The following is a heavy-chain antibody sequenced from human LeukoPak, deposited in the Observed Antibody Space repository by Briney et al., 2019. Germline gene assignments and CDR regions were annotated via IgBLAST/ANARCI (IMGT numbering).Heavy chain of an antibody. CDR2: INPNSDGR. D-gene: IGHD2-15*01. CDR1: GYTFIGYY. J-gene: IGHJ6*03. V-gene: IGHV1-2*02. CDR3: ARTPMGGHFYMDV. Sequence: ASVKVSCKASGYTFIGYYVHWVRQAPGQGLEWMGSINPNSDGRNYAQKFQGRVTMTWDTSISTAYMALSSLTSDDTAVFFCARTPMGGHFYMDVWGKGTAVIVSS.